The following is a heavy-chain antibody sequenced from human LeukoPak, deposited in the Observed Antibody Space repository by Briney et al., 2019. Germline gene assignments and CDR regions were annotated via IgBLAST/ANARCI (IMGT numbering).Heavy chain of an antibody. V-gene: IGHV3-43*01. D-gene: IGHD2-2*01. CDR2: ISWDGGST. Sequence: GGSLRLSCAASGFTFDDYTMHWVRQAPGKGLEWVSLISWDGGSTYYADSVKGRFTISRDNSKNSLYLQMNSLRTEDTALYYCAKDGGHQLLGRSEFDPWGQGTLVTVSS. CDR1: GFTFDDYT. J-gene: IGHJ5*02. CDR3: AKDGGHQLLGRSEFDP.